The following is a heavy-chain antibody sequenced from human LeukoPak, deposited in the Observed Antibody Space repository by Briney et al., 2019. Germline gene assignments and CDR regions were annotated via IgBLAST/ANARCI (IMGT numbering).Heavy chain of an antibody. J-gene: IGHJ4*02. V-gene: IGHV1-24*01. CDR3: AREEDLIDY. CDR1: GYTLTELS. CDR2: FDPEDGET. Sequence: ASVKVSCKVSGYTLTELSMHWVRQAPGKGLEWMGGFDPEDGETIYAQKFQGRVTITADKSTSTAYMELSSLRSEDTAVYYCAREEDLIDYWGQGTLVTVSS.